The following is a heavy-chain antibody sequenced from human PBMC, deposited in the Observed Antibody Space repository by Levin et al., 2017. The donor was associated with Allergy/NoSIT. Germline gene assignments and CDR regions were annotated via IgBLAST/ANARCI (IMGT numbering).Heavy chain of an antibody. Sequence: ASVKVSCKASGYTFTSYDINWVRQATGQGLEWMGWMNPNSGNTGYAQKFQGRVTMTRNTSISTAYMELSSLRSEDTAVYYCARSMTGYVYYYYGMDVWGQGTTVTVSS. CDR2: MNPNSGNT. CDR3: ARSMTGYVYYYYGMDV. D-gene: IGHD3-9*01. CDR1: GYTFTSYD. V-gene: IGHV1-8*01. J-gene: IGHJ6*02.